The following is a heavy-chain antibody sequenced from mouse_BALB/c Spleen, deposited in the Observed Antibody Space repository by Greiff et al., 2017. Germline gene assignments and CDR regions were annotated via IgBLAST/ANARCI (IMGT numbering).Heavy chain of an antibody. CDR2: IDPANGNT. D-gene: IGHD2-14*01. J-gene: IGHJ3*01. Sequence: DVKLQQSGAELVKPGASVKLSCTASGFNIKDTYMHWVKQRPEQGLEWIGRIDPANGNTKYDPKFQGKATITADTSSNTAYLQLSSLTSEDTAVYDCAREYRYDGTPLAYWGQGTLVTVSA. V-gene: IGHV14-3*02. CDR1: GFNIKDTY. CDR3: AREYRYDGTPLAY.